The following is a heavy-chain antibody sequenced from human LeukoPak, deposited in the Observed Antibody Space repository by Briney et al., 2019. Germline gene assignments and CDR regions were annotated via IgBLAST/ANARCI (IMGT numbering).Heavy chain of an antibody. CDR2: IYSGGST. V-gene: IGHV3-66*01. CDR1: GFTVSSNY. Sequence: GGSLTLSCAASGFTVSSNYMSWVRQAQGQGQEWVSVIYSGGSTYYADSVKGRFTISRDNSKNTLYLQMNSLRAEDTAVYYCARDAGYYYYYYMDVWGKGTTVTVSS. CDR3: ARDAGYYYYYYMDV. J-gene: IGHJ6*03.